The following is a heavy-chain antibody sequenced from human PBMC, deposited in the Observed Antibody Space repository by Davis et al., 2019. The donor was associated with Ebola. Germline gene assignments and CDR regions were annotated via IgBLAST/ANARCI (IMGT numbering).Heavy chain of an antibody. CDR3: ARGSTIFGVVILEWSDAFDI. CDR2: ISSSSSYI. V-gene: IGHV3-21*01. D-gene: IGHD3-3*01. CDR1: GFTFSSYS. J-gene: IGHJ3*02. Sequence: GGSLRLSCAASGFTFSSYSMNWVRQAPGKGLEWVSSISSSSSYIYYADSVKGRFTISRDNAKNSLYLQMNSLRAEDTAVYYCARGSTIFGVVILEWSDAFDIWGQGTMVTVSS.